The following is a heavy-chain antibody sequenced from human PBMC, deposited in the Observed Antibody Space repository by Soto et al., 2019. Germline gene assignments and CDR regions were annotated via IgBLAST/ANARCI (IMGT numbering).Heavy chain of an antibody. D-gene: IGHD3-9*01. V-gene: IGHV5-10-1*01. J-gene: IGHJ4*02. CDR2: IDPSDSYT. CDR1: GYSFTSYW. Sequence: GESLKISCKGSGYSFTSYWISWVRQMPGKGLEWMGRIDPSDSYTNYSPSFQGHVTMSADKSISTAYLQWSGLKASDTAIYYCARLQYDILTGAHDHWGQGTPVTVSS. CDR3: ARLQYDILTGAHDH.